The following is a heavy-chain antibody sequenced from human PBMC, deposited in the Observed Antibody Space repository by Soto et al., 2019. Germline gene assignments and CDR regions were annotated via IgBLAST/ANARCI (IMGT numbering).Heavy chain of an antibody. V-gene: IGHV1-3*01. CDR1: RYTFPNYA. CDR3: AGADPYYYDSRGYYYPPGYYYYGMDV. CDR2: VNVGNGDI. D-gene: IGHD3-22*01. Sequence: ASVKVSRKASRYTFPNYAMHWVRQAPGQRLEWMGWVNVGNGDIKHSQKFKGRATITRDTSATTADTELRSLRSEDTGVFLWAGADPYYYDSRGYYYPPGYYYYGMDVWGQGTTVTVSS. J-gene: IGHJ6*02.